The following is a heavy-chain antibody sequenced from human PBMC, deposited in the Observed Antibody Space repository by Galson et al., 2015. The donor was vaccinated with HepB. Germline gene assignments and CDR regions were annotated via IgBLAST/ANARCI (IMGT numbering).Heavy chain of an antibody. V-gene: IGHV3-21*01. Sequence: SLRLSCAASRFTFSSYTMNWVRQAPGKGLEWVSSLNSDSSYIHYADSVKGRFTISRDNAENSLCLQMNNLRVEDTAIYYCARGKTGAGLLSPFDWWGQGTLVTVSS. CDR1: RFTFSSYT. CDR2: LNSDSSYI. CDR3: ARGKTGAGLLSPFDW. J-gene: IGHJ4*02. D-gene: IGHD2-8*02.